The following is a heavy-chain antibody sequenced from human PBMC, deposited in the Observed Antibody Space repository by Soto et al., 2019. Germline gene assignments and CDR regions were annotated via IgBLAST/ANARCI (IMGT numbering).Heavy chain of an antibody. Sequence: QVQLQESGPGLVKPSETLSLTCTVSGGSISSYYWSWIRQPPGKGLEWIGYIYYSGSTNYNPSLKSRVTLAVDTSKNQFSLKLSSVTAADTAVYYCARDRFGSYWGQGTLVTVSS. CDR1: GGSISSYY. J-gene: IGHJ4*02. V-gene: IGHV4-59*01. D-gene: IGHD3-10*01. CDR3: ARDRFGSY. CDR2: IYYSGST.